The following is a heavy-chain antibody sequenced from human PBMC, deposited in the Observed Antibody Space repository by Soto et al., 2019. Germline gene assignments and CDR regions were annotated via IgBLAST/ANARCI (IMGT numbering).Heavy chain of an antibody. CDR2: FYYTGST. D-gene: IGHD3-22*01. J-gene: IGHJ4*02. Sequence: QVQLQESGPGLVKPSETLSLTCTVSGGSVSSGNYYWSWIRQPPGKGLEWIGYFYYTGSTNYNPSRKIRLPISVDASKNQFSLRLSSLTAADTAVYYCARSMHYSDGSNYSPFDYWGQGTLVTVSS. CDR1: GGSVSSGNYY. V-gene: IGHV4-61*01. CDR3: ARSMHYSDGSNYSPFDY.